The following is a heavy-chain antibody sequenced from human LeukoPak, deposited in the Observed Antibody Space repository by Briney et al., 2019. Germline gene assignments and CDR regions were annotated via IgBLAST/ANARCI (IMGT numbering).Heavy chain of an antibody. D-gene: IGHD1-14*01. CDR1: GFTFSSYG. J-gene: IGHJ4*02. Sequence: GGSLRLSCAASGFTFSSYGMHWVRQAPGKGLEWVAVISYDGSNKYYADSVKGRFTISRDNSKNTLYLQMNSLRAEDTAVYYCARDPKPRPIGTLFDYWGQGTLVTVSS. V-gene: IGHV3-30*03. CDR2: ISYDGSNK. CDR3: ARDPKPRPIGTLFDY.